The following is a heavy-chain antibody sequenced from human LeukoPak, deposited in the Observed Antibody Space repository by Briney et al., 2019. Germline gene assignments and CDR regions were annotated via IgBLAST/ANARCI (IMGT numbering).Heavy chain of an antibody. CDR1: GFTFSSYS. CDR3: ARESEIVGAPHAFDI. J-gene: IGHJ3*02. V-gene: IGHV3-30*03. CDR2: ISYDGSNQ. Sequence: GGSLRLSCAASGFTFSSYSMNWVRQAPGKGLEWVAVISYDGSNQYYADSVKGRFTISRDNSKNTLYLQMNSLRAEDTAVYYCARESEIVGAPHAFDIWGQGTMVTVSS. D-gene: IGHD1-26*01.